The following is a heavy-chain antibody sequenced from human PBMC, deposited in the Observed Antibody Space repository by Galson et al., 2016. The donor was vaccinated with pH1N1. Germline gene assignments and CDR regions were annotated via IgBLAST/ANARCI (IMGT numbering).Heavy chain of an antibody. CDR2: VYYSGST. CDR1: GASMSTYY. V-gene: IGHV4-59*01. Sequence: ETLSLTCSVSGASMSTYYWNWIRQPPGKGLEWIGGVYYSGSTNYNPSLKNRVTLSLDMSKNQLSLRLRSVTAADTAIYFCATWGLATGGLDYWGRGTLVTVSS. J-gene: IGHJ4*02. D-gene: IGHD7-27*01. CDR3: ATWGLATGGLDY.